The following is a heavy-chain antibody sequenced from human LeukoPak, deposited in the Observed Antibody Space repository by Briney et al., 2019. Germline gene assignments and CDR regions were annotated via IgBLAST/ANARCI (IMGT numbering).Heavy chain of an antibody. CDR1: GYTFTTYY. Sequence: ASVKVSCKASGYTFTTYYMHWVRQAPGQGLEWMGIINPSGGSTSYAQKFQGRVTMTRDTSTSTVFMEVSSLSSVTAADTAVYYCARANIVVVPGIMNRRRYYYNGMDVWGRGTTVTVSS. CDR2: INPSGGST. J-gene: IGHJ6*02. CDR3: ARANIVVVPGIMNRRRYYYNGMDV. D-gene: IGHD2-2*01. V-gene: IGHV1-46*01.